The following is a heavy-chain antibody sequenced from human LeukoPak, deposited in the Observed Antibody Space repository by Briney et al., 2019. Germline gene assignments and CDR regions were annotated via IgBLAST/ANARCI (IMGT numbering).Heavy chain of an antibody. CDR2: ISWNSGSI. D-gene: IGHD3-10*01. V-gene: IGHV3-9*01. Sequence: GGSLRLSCAASGFTFDDYAMHWVRQAPGKGLEWVSGISWNSGSIGYADSVKGRFTISRDNAKNSLYLQMNSLRAEDTALYYCAKDLMVRGVIKRGPFDYGGQGTLVTVPS. J-gene: IGHJ4*02. CDR1: GFTFDDYA. CDR3: AKDLMVRGVIKRGPFDY.